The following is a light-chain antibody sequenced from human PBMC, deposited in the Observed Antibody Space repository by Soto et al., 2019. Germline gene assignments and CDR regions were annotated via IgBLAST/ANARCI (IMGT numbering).Light chain of an antibody. CDR1: QSNLYSSNNQNY. J-gene: IGKJ1*01. V-gene: IGKV4-1*01. Sequence: DIVMTQSPDSLAVSLGERATINCRSSQSNLYSSNNQNYLAWYQQKPGQPPKLLIYWASTRESGVPDRFGGSGSGTDFTLTISSLQAEDVAVYYCQQYYSPPWTFGQGTKVEIK. CDR3: QQYYSPPWT. CDR2: WAS.